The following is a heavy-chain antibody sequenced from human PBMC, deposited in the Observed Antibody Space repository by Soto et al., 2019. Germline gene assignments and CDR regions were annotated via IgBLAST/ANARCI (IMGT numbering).Heavy chain of an antibody. D-gene: IGHD3-3*01. J-gene: IGHJ6*02. CDR3: ARPDYDFWSGYYTPSYYYYGMDV. Sequence: ASVKVSCKASGGTFSSYAISWVRQAPGQGLEWMGGIIPIFGTANYAQKFQGRVTITADESTSTAYMELSSLRSEDTAVYYCARPDYDFWSGYYTPSYYYYGMDVWGQGTTVTVSS. V-gene: IGHV1-69*13. CDR1: GGTFSSYA. CDR2: IIPIFGTA.